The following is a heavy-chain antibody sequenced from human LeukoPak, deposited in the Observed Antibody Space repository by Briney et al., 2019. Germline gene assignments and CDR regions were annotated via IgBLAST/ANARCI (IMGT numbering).Heavy chain of an antibody. Sequence: ASVKVSCKASGYTFTSYDINWVRQATGQGLEWMGWMNPSSGNTGYAQKFQGRVTMTRNTSISTAYMELSSLRSEDTAVYYCARSTGSSLYYYYYYYMDVWGKGTTVTVSS. CDR1: GYTFTSYD. CDR3: ARSTGSSLYYYYYYYMDV. D-gene: IGHD6-6*01. V-gene: IGHV1-8*01. CDR2: MNPSSGNT. J-gene: IGHJ6*03.